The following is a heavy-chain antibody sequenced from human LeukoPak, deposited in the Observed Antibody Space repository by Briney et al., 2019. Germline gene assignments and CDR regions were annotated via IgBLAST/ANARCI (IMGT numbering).Heavy chain of an antibody. CDR2: IYHSGST. CDR1: GYSISSGYY. CDR3: ARLIGFVYYYGSGSYYNRLNYFDY. V-gene: IGHV4-38-2*02. Sequence: PSETLSLTCTVSGYSISSGYYWGWIRQPPGKGLEWIGSIYHSGSTYYNPSLKSRVTISVDTSKNQFSLKLSSVTAADTAVYYCARLIGFVYYYGSGSYYNRLNYFDYWGQGTLVTVSS. J-gene: IGHJ4*02. D-gene: IGHD3-10*01.